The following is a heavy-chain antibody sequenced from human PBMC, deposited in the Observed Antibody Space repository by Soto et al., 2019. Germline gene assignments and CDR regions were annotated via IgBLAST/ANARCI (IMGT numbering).Heavy chain of an antibody. CDR2: IQTDTDHA. Sequence: QVQLEQSGHEVKKPGAAVKVACKASGYTFLNYGINWVRQAPGQGLEWMGGIQTDTDHASYAQEFEGRVTMTADTXXXXXXXXXXXXXXXXXXXXXXXXXRXYGYRFDSWGQGTLVTVSS. J-gene: IGHJ4*02. CDR1: GYTFLNYG. CDR3: XXXRXYGYRFDS. D-gene: IGHD5-18*01. V-gene: IGHV1-18*01.